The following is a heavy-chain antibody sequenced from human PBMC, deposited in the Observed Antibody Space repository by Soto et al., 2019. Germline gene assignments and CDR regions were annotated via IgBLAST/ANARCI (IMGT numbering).Heavy chain of an antibody. CDR3: ARPRDGHKGKNYYGMDV. V-gene: IGHV5-51*01. CDR2: IYPGDSDT. CDR1: GYSFTSYW. J-gene: IGHJ6*02. Sequence: HGESLKISCKGSGYSFTSYWIGWVRQMPGKGLEWMGIIYPGDSDTRYSPSFQGQVTISADKSISTAYLQWSSLKASDTAMYYCARPRDGHKGKNYYGMDVWGQGTTVTVSS.